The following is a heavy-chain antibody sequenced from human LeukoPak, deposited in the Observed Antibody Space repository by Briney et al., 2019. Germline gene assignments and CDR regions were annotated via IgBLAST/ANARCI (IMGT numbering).Heavy chain of an antibody. V-gene: IGHV3-48*04. CDR3: ASWAGNTQSDSWSGPFDY. Sequence: GGSLRLSCAASGFTVSSNYMNWVRQAPGKGLEWVSYISDSGRTTFYADSVKGRFTISRDNAKNSLYLQMSSLRVEDTAVYYCASWAGNTQSDSWSGPFDYWGQGTLVTVSS. CDR1: GFTVSSNY. J-gene: IGHJ4*02. D-gene: IGHD3-3*01. CDR2: ISDSGRTT.